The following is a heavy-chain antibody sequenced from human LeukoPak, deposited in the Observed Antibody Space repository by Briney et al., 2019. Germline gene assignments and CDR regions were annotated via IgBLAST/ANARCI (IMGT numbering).Heavy chain of an antibody. CDR1: GFRFDDYG. D-gene: IGHD3-16*01. CDR3: ARGSRGTPGK. V-gene: IGHV3-20*04. J-gene: IGHJ4*02. CDR2: INWTGAST. Sequence: GGSLRLSCAAYGFRFDDYGMTWVRQAPGKGLEWVSDINWTGASTGYADSVKGRFTISRDNAKNSLYLQMNSLRADDTALYYCARGSRGTPGKWGQGTLVTVSS.